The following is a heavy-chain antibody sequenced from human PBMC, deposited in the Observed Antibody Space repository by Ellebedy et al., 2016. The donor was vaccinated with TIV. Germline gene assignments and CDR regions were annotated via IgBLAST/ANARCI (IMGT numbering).Heavy chain of an antibody. CDR2: ISYDGSNK. D-gene: IGHD5-12*01. Sequence: PGGSLRLSCAASGFPFDSYVMNWVRQAPGKGLEWVALISYDGSNKYFADSVQGRFTISRDNSQNTLYLLMNSLRGDDTAIYYCAGALNHVDTVATAPLDCWGQGTLVTVSS. J-gene: IGHJ4*02. CDR3: AGALNHVDTVATAPLDC. V-gene: IGHV3-30*04. CDR1: GFPFDSYV.